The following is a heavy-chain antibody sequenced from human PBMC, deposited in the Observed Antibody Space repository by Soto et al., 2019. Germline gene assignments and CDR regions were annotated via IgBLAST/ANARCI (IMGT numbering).Heavy chain of an antibody. CDR3: ARKRNYDFWSGYYDY. V-gene: IGHV1-3*01. CDR1: GYTFTSYA. J-gene: IGHJ4*02. Sequence: ASVKVSCKASGYTFTSYAMHWVRQAPGQRLEWMGWINAGNGNTKYSQKFQGRVTITRDTSASTAYMELSSLRSEDTAVYYCARKRNYDFWSGYYDYWGQGTLVTVPS. CDR2: INAGNGNT. D-gene: IGHD3-3*01.